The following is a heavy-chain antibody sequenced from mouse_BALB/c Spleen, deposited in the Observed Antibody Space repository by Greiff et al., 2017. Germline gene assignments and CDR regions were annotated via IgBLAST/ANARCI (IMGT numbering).Heavy chain of an antibody. CDR2: LNPGSGGT. CDR3: ARNGNGPMDY. Sequence: QVQLQQSGAELVRPGTSVKVSCKASGYAFTHYLIEWVKQRPGQGLEWIGVLNPGSGGTNYNEKFKGKGTLTADKSSSTAYMQLSSLTSDDSAVYFCARNGNGPMDYWGQGTSGTVSS. V-gene: IGHV1-54*01. CDR1: GYAFTHYL. J-gene: IGHJ4*01. D-gene: IGHD2-1*01.